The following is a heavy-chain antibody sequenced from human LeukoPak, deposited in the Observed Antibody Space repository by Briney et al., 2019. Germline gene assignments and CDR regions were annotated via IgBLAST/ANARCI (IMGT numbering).Heavy chain of an antibody. J-gene: IGHJ5*02. V-gene: IGHV7-4-1*02. D-gene: IGHD5-18*01. CDR1: GYTFTSYA. Sequence: ASVKVSCKASGYTFTSYAMNWVRQAPGQGLEGMGWINTNTGNPTYAQGFTGRFVFSLDTSVSTAYLQISSLKAEDTAVYYCARRGYRYGYYWFDPWGKGTLVTVSS. CDR2: INTNTGNP. CDR3: ARRGYRYGYYWFDP.